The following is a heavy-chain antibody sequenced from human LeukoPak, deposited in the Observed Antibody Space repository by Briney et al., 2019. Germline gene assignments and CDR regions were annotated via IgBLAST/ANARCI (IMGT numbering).Heavy chain of an antibody. Sequence: GGSLRLSCTASGFTSSSYSMNWVRQAPGKGLEWVSYISGSGTSIYDADSVKGRFTISRDNAKNALYLQMNSLRAEDTALYYCAKDRGSSWFRDWFDPWGQGTLVTVSS. J-gene: IGHJ5*02. V-gene: IGHV3-48*04. D-gene: IGHD6-13*01. CDR3: AKDRGSSWFRDWFDP. CDR2: ISGSGTSI. CDR1: GFTSSSYS.